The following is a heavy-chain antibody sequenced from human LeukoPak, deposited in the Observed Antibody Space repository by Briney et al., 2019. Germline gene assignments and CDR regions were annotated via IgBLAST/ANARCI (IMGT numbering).Heavy chain of an antibody. D-gene: IGHD4-17*01. J-gene: IGHJ6*03. Sequence: SVNVSCKASGGPFSTFAFNWVRQAPGQGLEWMGGIIPLFGTVKYAQNFQGRVTITTDESTRTVYMEMSSLRSEDTAVYHCARGGYGDYGGDNYFYYMDVWGKGTTVTVSS. CDR3: ARGGYGDYGGDNYFYYMDV. CDR2: IIPLFGTV. CDR1: GGPFSTFA. V-gene: IGHV1-69*05.